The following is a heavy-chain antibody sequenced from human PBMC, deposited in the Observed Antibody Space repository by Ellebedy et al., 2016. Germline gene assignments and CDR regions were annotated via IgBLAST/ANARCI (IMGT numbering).Heavy chain of an antibody. Sequence: ASVKVSCKASGYTFTGYYMHWVRQAPGQGLEWMGWINPNSGGTNYAQKFQGWVTMTRDTSISTAYMELSRLRSDDTAVYYCARDHGVRGVKGEGMDVWGQGTTVTVSS. CDR2: INPNSGGT. CDR3: ARDHGVRGVKGEGMDV. CDR1: GYTFTGYY. V-gene: IGHV1-2*04. D-gene: IGHD3-10*01. J-gene: IGHJ6*02.